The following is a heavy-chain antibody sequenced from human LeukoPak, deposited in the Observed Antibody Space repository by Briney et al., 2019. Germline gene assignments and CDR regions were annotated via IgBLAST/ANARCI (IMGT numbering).Heavy chain of an antibody. CDR3: AKDGPATNNYYGSGSYILGGWFDP. V-gene: IGHV3-30-3*01. D-gene: IGHD3-10*01. CDR2: ISYDGSNK. Sequence: GGSLRLSCAASGFTFSSYAMHWVRQAPGKGLEWVAVISYDGSNKYYADSVKGRFTISRDNSKNTLYLQMNSLRAEDTAVYYCAKDGPATNNYYGSGSYILGGWFDPWGQGTLVTVSS. J-gene: IGHJ5*02. CDR1: GFTFSSYA.